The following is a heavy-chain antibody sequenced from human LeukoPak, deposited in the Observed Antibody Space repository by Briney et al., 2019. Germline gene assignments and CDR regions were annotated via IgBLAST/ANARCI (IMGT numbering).Heavy chain of an antibody. CDR1: GFTFSSYA. Sequence: PPGGSLRLSCAASGFTFSSYAMHWVRQAPGKGLEWVAVISYDGSNKYYADSVKGRFTISRDNSKNTLYLQMNSLRAEDTAVYYCAREDCSSTSCYYFDYWGQGTLVTVSS. CDR2: ISYDGSNK. D-gene: IGHD2-2*01. J-gene: IGHJ4*02. V-gene: IGHV3-30*04. CDR3: AREDCSSTSCYYFDY.